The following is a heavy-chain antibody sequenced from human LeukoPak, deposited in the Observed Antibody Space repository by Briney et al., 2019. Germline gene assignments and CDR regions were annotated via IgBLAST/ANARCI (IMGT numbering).Heavy chain of an antibody. V-gene: IGHV4-34*01. J-gene: IGHJ4*02. Sequence: SETLSLTCAVYGGSFSGYYWSWIRQPPGKGLEWIGEINHSGSTNYNPSLKSRVTISVDTSKNQFSLKLSSVTAADTAVYYCARARPVKTRIVLVVYASFDHWGQGTLVTVSS. D-gene: IGHD2-8*02. CDR2: INHSGST. CDR1: GGSFSGYY. CDR3: ARARPVKTRIVLVVYASFDH.